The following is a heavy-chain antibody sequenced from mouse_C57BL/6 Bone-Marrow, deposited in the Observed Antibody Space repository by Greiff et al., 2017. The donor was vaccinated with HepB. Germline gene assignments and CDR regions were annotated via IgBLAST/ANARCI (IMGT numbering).Heavy chain of an antibody. CDR3: ARQTRPYYYAMDY. CDR2: ISSGGSYT. V-gene: IGHV5-6*01. D-gene: IGHD1-2*01. Sequence: DVHLVESGGDLVKPGGSLKLSCAASGFTFSSYGMSWVRQTPDKRLEWVATISSGGSYTYYPDSVKGRFTISRDNAKNTLYLQMSSLKSEDTAMYYCARQTRPYYYAMDYWGQGTSVTVSS. J-gene: IGHJ4*01. CDR1: GFTFSSYG.